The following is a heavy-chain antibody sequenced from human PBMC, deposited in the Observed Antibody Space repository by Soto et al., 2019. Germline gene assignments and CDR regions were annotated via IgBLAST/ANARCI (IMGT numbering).Heavy chain of an antibody. CDR3: ARVRDFGVVTAFDY. D-gene: IGHD3-3*01. Sequence: GGSLRLSCAASGFTFSSYAMHWVRQAPGKGLEWVAVISYDGSNKYYADSVKGRFTISRDNSKNTLYLQMNSLRAEDTAVYYCARVRDFGVVTAFDYWGQGTLVTVSS. V-gene: IGHV3-30-3*01. CDR1: GFTFSSYA. CDR2: ISYDGSNK. J-gene: IGHJ4*02.